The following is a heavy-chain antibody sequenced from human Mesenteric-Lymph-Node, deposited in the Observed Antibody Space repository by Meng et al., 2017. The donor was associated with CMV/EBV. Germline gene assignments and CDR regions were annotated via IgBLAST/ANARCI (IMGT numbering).Heavy chain of an antibody. Sequence: SETLSLTCTVSGYSISNGYYWGWIRQPPGKGLEWIGNIYHIGSTYYNPSLKSRVTISVDTSKNQFSLKLSSVTAADTAVYYCARVATYDFWSGYPIFYYFDYWGQGTLVTVSS. J-gene: IGHJ4*02. CDR1: GYSISNGYY. CDR2: IYHIGST. CDR3: ARVATYDFWSGYPIFYYFDY. V-gene: IGHV4-38-2*02. D-gene: IGHD3-3*01.